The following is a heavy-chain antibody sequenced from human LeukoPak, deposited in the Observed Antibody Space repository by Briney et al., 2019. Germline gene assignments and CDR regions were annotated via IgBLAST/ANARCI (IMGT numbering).Heavy chain of an antibody. CDR3: ARDRAGTYYYYYYGMDV. V-gene: IGHV3-74*01. Sequence: GGSLRLSCEASGFTLSTYWMNWVRQAPGKGLVWVSHIKSDGSSTGYADSVKGRFTISRDNAKNTLYLQMNSLRAEDTAVYYCARDRAGTYYYYYYGMDVWGQGTTVTVSS. J-gene: IGHJ6*02. CDR2: IKSDGSST. D-gene: IGHD1-14*01. CDR1: GFTLSTYW.